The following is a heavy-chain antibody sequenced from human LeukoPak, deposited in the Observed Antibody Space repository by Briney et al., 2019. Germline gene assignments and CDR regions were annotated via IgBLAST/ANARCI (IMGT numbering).Heavy chain of an antibody. J-gene: IGHJ4*02. CDR3: ARGQYFFGY. CDR1: GGSFSGYY. V-gene: IGHV4-34*01. Sequence: SETLSLTCAVYGGSFSGYYWSWIRQPPGKGLEWIGEINHSGSTNYNPSLKSRVTISVDTSKNQFSLKPSSVTAADTAVYYCARGQYFFGYWGQGTLVTVSS. D-gene: IGHD6-19*01. CDR2: INHSGST.